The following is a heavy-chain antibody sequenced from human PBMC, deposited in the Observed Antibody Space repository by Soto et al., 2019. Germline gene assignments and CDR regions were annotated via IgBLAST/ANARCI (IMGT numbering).Heavy chain of an antibody. J-gene: IGHJ4*02. CDR1: VFTFSSYG. Sequence: PGGSLRLSCAASVFTFSSYGMHLVRQSPGKGLEWVAVISYDGSNKYYADSVKGRFTISRDNSKSTLYLQMNSLRAEDTAMYYCAKDPEYRTSSLRNYFEYWGQGTTVTVSS. D-gene: IGHD6-6*01. CDR2: ISYDGSNK. V-gene: IGHV3-30*18. CDR3: AKDPEYRTSSLRNYFEY.